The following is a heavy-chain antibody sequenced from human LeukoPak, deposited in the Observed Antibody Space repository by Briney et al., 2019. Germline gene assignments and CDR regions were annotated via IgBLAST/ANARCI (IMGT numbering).Heavy chain of an antibody. Sequence: APLKVSCKASGYSFSDNYVHWVRQAPGQGLEYMGWINPKSGDTNFSQRFKGRVTMTSDTSTSTVNMEMRKLRSDDTAVYFCARGKDEGTGHYDAFDIWGHGTMVTVSS. CDR3: ARGKDEGTGHYDAFDI. V-gene: IGHV1-2*02. D-gene: IGHD3-9*01. J-gene: IGHJ3*02. CDR1: GYSFSDNY. CDR2: INPKSGDT.